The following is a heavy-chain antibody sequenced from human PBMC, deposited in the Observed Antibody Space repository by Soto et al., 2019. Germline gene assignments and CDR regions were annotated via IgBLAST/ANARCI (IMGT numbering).Heavy chain of an antibody. Sequence: QITLNESGPTVVTPTETLTLTCRFSGFSLTTSGVGVGWIRQSPGKATEWLAPKYWDDDKRYSATLKSRLTITKDTSKNQVVLTVSDLDPTDTATYYCAHRVLRTVFGLVTTTAIYFDFWGQGTPVAVSS. CDR1: GFSLTTSGVG. CDR2: KYWDDDK. CDR3: AHRVLRTVFGLVTTTAIYFDF. J-gene: IGHJ4*02. V-gene: IGHV2-5*02. D-gene: IGHD3-3*01.